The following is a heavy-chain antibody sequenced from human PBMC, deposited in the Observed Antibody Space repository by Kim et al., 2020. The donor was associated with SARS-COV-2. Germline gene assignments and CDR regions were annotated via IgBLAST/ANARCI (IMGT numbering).Heavy chain of an antibody. J-gene: IGHJ3*02. Sequence: GESLKISCKGSGYSFTTYWITWVRQMPGKGLEWMGRIDPSDSYTNYSPSFRGHVTISADKSITTAYLQWSSLKASDTAMYYCARRFRMITFGGVIVTDAFDIWGQGTMVTVSS. D-gene: IGHD3-16*02. CDR3: ARRFRMITFGGVIVTDAFDI. CDR2: IDPSDSYT. V-gene: IGHV5-10-1*01. CDR1: GYSFTTYW.